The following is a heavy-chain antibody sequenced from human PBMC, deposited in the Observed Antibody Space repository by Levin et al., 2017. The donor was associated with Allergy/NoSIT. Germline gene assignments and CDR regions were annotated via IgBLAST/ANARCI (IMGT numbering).Heavy chain of an antibody. CDR1: GFTFSNAW. D-gene: IGHD2-15*01. CDR3: TTEGDVVVVAATAEYFQH. CDR2: IKSKTDGGTT. Sequence: GGSLRLSCAASGFTFSNAWMSWVRQAPGKGLEWVGRIKSKTDGGTTDYAAPVKGRFTISRDDSKNKLYLQMNSLKTGDTAVYYCTTEGDVVVVAATAEYFQHWGQGTLVTVSS. V-gene: IGHV3-15*01. J-gene: IGHJ1*01.